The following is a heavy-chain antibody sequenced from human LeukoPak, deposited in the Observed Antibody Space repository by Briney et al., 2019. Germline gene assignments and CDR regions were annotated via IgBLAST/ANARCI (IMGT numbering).Heavy chain of an antibody. D-gene: IGHD2-15*01. Sequence: SETLSLTCTVSGSSISSSSYYWAWIRQPPGKGLEWIGSIYSSGSTYYHPSLQSRVTISVDTSTNQFSLRLSSVTAADPAVYYCASRGCSGGSCGLPLIGPFDYWGQGTLVTVSS. CDR3: ASRGCSGGSCGLPLIGPFDY. V-gene: IGHV4-39*01. J-gene: IGHJ4*02. CDR1: GSSISSSSYY. CDR2: IYSSGST.